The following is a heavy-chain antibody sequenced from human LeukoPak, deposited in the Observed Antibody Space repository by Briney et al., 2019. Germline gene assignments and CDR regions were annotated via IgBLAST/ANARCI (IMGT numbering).Heavy chain of an antibody. J-gene: IGHJ4*02. CDR3: ARDDFWSGYSPLKADY. D-gene: IGHD3-3*01. V-gene: IGHV1-18*01. Sequence: ASVKVSCKASGYTFTSYGFSWVRQAPGQGLELMGWISVYNGNTNYAQKLHGRVTMTTDTSTSTAYMELRSLRSDDTAVYYCARDDFWSGYSPLKADYWGQGALVTVSS. CDR1: GYTFTSYG. CDR2: ISVYNGNT.